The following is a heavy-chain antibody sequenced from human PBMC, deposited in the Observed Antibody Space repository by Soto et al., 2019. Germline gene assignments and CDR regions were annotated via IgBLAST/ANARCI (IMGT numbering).Heavy chain of an antibody. CDR2: INPSDGTA. D-gene: IGHD3-16*01. CDR3: GRLNLAGGGRYGGNS. Sequence: ASVKVSCKASGYTFTTYFMHWVRQAPGQGLEWMGIINPSDGTATYAQKFQGRVTMTRDTSTSTVYIELSSLRSEDTAAYYCGRLNLAGGGRYGGNSGGQEPLATFS. J-gene: IGHJ5*01. CDR1: GYTFTTYF. V-gene: IGHV1-46*01.